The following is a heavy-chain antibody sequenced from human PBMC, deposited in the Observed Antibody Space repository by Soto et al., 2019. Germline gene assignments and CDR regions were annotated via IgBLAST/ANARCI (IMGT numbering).Heavy chain of an antibody. CDR3: ARDSCSSTSCYAPYNWFDP. CDR2: IYSGGST. V-gene: IGHV3-66*01. CDR1: GFTVSSNY. D-gene: IGHD2-2*01. Sequence: PGGSLRLSCAASGFTVSSNYMSWVRQAPGKGLEWVSVIYSGGSTYYADSVKGRFTISRDNSKNTLYLQMNSLRAEDTAVYYCARDSCSSTSCYAPYNWFDPWGQGTLVTV. J-gene: IGHJ5*02.